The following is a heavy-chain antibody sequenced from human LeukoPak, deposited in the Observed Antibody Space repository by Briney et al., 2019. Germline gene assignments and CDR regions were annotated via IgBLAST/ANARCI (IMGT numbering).Heavy chain of an antibody. CDR1: GDSVSSNSTA. V-gene: IGHV6-1*01. CDR3: ASKRLSADSFDI. Sequence: SQTLSLTCAISGDSVSSNSTAWNWIRQSPSRGLEWLGRTYYRSKWYNDYTVSVKSRITFNPDTSKNQFSLHLNSVTPEVTSVYYCASKRLSADSFDIWGQGTLVTVSS. J-gene: IGHJ3*02. D-gene: IGHD4/OR15-4a*01. CDR2: TYYRSKWYN.